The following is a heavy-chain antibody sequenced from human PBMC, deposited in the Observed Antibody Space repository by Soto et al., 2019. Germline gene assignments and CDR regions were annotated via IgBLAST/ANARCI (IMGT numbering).Heavy chain of an antibody. Sequence: PGGSLRLSCAASGFTFSSYAMSWVRQAPGKGLEWVSAISGSGGSTYYADSVKGRFTISRDNSKNTLYLQMNSLRAEDTAVYYCAKGGVGDYYYIWGSPDAFDIWGQGTMVTVSS. CDR3: AKGGVGDYYYIWGSPDAFDI. D-gene: IGHD3-16*01. CDR1: GFTFSSYA. CDR2: ISGSGGST. J-gene: IGHJ3*02. V-gene: IGHV3-23*01.